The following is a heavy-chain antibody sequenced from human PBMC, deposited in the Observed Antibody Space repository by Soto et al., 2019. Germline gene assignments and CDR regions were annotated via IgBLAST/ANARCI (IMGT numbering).Heavy chain of an antibody. V-gene: IGHV4-59*01. CDR2: IYYSGST. Sequence: SETLSLTCTVSGGSISSYYWSWIRQPPGKGLEWIGYIYYSGSTNYNPSLKSRVTISVDTSKNQFSLKLSSVTAADTAVYYCARDSGSYGDFDYRGQGTLVTVSS. D-gene: IGHD1-26*01. CDR1: GGSISSYY. J-gene: IGHJ4*02. CDR3: ARDSGSYGDFDY.